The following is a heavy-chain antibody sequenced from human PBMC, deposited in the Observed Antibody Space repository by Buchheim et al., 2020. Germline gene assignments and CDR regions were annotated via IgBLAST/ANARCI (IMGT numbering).Heavy chain of an antibody. CDR3: AKDSHAEWLLSYYYYYYGMDV. D-gene: IGHD3-3*01. CDR2: ISYDGSNK. Sequence: QVQLVESGGGVVQPGRSLRLSCAASGFTFSSYGMHWVRQAPGKGLEWVAVISYDGSNKYYADSVKGRFTISRDNSKNTLNLQMNSLRAEDTAVYYCAKDSHAEWLLSYYYYYYGMDVWGQGTT. CDR1: GFTFSSYG. V-gene: IGHV3-30*18. J-gene: IGHJ6*02.